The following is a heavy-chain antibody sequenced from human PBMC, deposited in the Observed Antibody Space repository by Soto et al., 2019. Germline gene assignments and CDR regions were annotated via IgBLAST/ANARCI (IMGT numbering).Heavy chain of an antibody. V-gene: IGHV3-48*03. CDR1: GFTFSSYE. CDR2: ISSSGSTI. D-gene: IGHD3-3*01. Sequence: GGSLRLSCAASGFTFSSYEMNWVRQAPGKGLEWVSYISSSGSTIYYADSVKGRFTISRDNAKNSLYLQMNSLRAEDTAVYYCARDRAGLRFFDYFDYWGQGTLVTVSS. J-gene: IGHJ4*02. CDR3: ARDRAGLRFFDYFDY.